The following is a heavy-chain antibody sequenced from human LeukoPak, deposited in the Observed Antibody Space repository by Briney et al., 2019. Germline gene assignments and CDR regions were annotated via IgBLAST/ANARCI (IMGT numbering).Heavy chain of an antibody. CDR3: AKKQPRRKLLWFGELLSNAFDI. CDR2: TYYRSKLYN. J-gene: IGHJ3*02. V-gene: IGHV6-1*01. D-gene: IGHD3-10*01. CDR1: GDSVSSNSAA. Sequence: PSQTLSLTCAISGDSVSSNSAAWHWVRQSPSRGLEWLGRTYYRSKLYNDYAVSVKSRITINPDTSKNQFSLQLNSVTPEDTAVYYCAKKQPRRKLLWFGELLSNAFDIWGQGTMVTVSS.